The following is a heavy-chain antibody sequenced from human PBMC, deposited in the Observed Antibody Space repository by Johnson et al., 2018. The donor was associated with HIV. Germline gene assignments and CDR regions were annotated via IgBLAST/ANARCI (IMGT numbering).Heavy chain of an antibody. CDR3: ASEVRGVLDI. D-gene: IGHD3-10*01. V-gene: IGHV3-66*01. Sequence: VQLVESGGGLVQPGGSLRLSCAASGFTVSASYMSWLRQAPGKALEWVSAISGSGGSTYYADSVKGRFTISRDNSKNTLYLQMNSLRVEDTAVYYCASEVRGVLDIWGQGTMVTVSS. CDR2: ISGSGGST. CDR1: GFTVSASY. J-gene: IGHJ3*02.